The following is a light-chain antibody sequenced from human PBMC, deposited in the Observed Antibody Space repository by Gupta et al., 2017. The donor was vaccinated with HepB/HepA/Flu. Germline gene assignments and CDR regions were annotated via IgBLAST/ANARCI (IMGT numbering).Light chain of an antibody. CDR2: NDA. Sequence: QSLLTQPPSNSGTEGQRAIIHCFGRSSNIQAKTVSWYKHFPGVAPKLLIFNDAERPSGVPERISASKSGTSASLAIGGLQSEDEGGYYCASWDDSVSGPVFGGGTKLTVL. CDR1: SSNIQAKT. J-gene: IGLJ3*02. CDR3: ASWDDSVSGPV. V-gene: IGLV1-44*01.